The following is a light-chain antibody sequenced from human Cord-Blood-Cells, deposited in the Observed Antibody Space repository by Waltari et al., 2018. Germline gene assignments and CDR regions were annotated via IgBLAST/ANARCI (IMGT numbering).Light chain of an antibody. CDR1: QSISSW. J-gene: IGKJ1*01. V-gene: IGKV1-5*03. Sequence: DIQMTQSPYTLSASVGDRVTITCRASQSISSWLAWYQQKPGKAPKLLIYKASSLESGVPSRFSGSGSGTEFTLTISSLQPDDFATYYCQLYNSYSGTFGQGTKVEIK. CDR2: KAS. CDR3: QLYNSYSGT.